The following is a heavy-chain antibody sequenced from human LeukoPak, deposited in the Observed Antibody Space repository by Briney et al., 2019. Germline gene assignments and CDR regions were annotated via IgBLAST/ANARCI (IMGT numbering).Heavy chain of an antibody. CDR2: IWYDGNNK. J-gene: IGHJ4*02. Sequence: GGSLRLSCAASGFTFSNYGMHWVRQAPGKGLEWVAVIWYDGNNKYYADSVKGRFTISRDNSKNTLYLQMNSLRAEDTAVYYCAGGDCDSSAYWGQGTLVTVSS. V-gene: IGHV3-33*01. CDR1: GFTFSNYG. CDR3: AGGDCDSSAY. D-gene: IGHD3-22*01.